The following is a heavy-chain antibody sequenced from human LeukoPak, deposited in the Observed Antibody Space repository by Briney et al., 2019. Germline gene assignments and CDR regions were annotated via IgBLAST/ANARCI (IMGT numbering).Heavy chain of an antibody. CDR2: TRNKANSYTT. D-gene: IGHD3-10*01. Sequence: GGSLGLSCAASGFTFSDHCMDCVRQAPGKGLEWVGRTRNKANSYTTEYAASVKGRFTISRDDSKKSLYLQMNSLKTEDTAVYYCARESGGGVLGYFDLWGRGTLVSVSS. CDR3: ARESGGGVLGYFDL. CDR1: GFTFSDHC. J-gene: IGHJ2*01. V-gene: IGHV3-72*01.